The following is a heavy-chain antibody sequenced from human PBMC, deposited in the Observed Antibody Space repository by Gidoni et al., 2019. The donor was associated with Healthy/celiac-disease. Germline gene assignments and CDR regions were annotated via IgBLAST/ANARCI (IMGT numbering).Heavy chain of an antibody. V-gene: IGHV1-3*01. D-gene: IGHD3-10*01. CDR2: INAGNGNT. J-gene: IGHJ5*02. CDR1: GYTFTSYA. Sequence: QVQLVQSGAEVKKPGASVKVSCKASGYTFTSYAMHWVRQAPGQRLEWMGWINAGNGNTKYSQKFQGRVTITRDTSASTAYMELSSLRSEDTAVYYCARDGRARLWDWFDPWGQGTLVTVSS. CDR3: ARDGRARLWDWFDP.